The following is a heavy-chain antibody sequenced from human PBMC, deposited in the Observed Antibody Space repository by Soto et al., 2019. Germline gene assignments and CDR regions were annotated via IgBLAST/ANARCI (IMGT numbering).Heavy chain of an antibody. V-gene: IGHV4-59*01. CDR3: ARTMSAVITFDY. J-gene: IGHJ4*02. Sequence: SETLSLTCTVSGGSISSYYWSWILQPTGKGLEWIGYIYYSGSTNYNPSLKSRVTISVETSKNQFSLKLSSGTAADTAVYYCARTMSAVITFDYWGRGTLVTVS. CDR2: IYYSGST. D-gene: IGHD3-22*01. CDR1: GGSISSYY.